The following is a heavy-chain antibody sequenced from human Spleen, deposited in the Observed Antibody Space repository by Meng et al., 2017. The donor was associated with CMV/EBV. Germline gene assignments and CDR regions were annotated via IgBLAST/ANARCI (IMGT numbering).Heavy chain of an antibody. V-gene: IGHV3-21*01. J-gene: IGHJ6*02. D-gene: IGHD3-10*01. Sequence: GESLKISCAASGFTVSSNYMSWVRQAPGKGLEWVSSISSSSSYIYYADSVKGRFTISRDNAKNSLYLQMNSLRAEDTAVYYCARDGSSTIRANYYYYGMDVWGQGTTVTVSS. CDR2: ISSSSSYI. CDR1: GFTVSSNY. CDR3: ARDGSSTIRANYYYYGMDV.